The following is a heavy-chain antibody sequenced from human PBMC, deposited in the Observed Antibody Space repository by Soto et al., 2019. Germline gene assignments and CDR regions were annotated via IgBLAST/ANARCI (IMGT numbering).Heavy chain of an antibody. J-gene: IGHJ4*02. CDR3: AKDGGAYCGGDCYMFDY. CDR1: GFTFSSYG. V-gene: IGHV3-30*18. CDR2: ISYDGSNK. Sequence: QVQLVESGGGVVQPGRSLRLSCAASGFTFSSYGMHWVRQAPGKGLEWVAVISYDGSNKYYADSVKGRFTISRDNSKSTMYLQMNSLRAEDTAVYYCAKDGGAYCGGDCYMFDYWGQGTLVTVSS. D-gene: IGHD2-21*02.